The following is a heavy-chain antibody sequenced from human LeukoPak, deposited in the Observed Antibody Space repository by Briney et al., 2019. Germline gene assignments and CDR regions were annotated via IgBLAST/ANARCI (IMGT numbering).Heavy chain of an antibody. CDR2: IYYSGST. CDR1: GGSISSSSYY. CDR3: AIAYYDSSGYYHVGAFDI. D-gene: IGHD3-22*01. Sequence: PSETLSLTCTVSGGSISSSSYYWGWIRQPPGKGLEWIGSIYYSGSTYYNPSLKSRVTISVDTSKNQFSLKLSSVTAADTAVYYCAIAYYDSSGYYHVGAFDIWGQGTMVTVSS. J-gene: IGHJ3*02. V-gene: IGHV4-39*01.